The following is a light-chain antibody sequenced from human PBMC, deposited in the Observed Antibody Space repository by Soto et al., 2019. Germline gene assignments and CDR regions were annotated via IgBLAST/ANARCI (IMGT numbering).Light chain of an antibody. Sequence: QSAPTQPDSVSGSPGQSIAISCTAASSDVGNYNYVSWYQQHPGEAPKLIIHDVSDRPSGVSDRFSGSKSGNTASLTISGLQAEDEADYYCTSYTTTSTYVFGTGTKLTVL. CDR3: TSYTTTSTYV. CDR1: SSDVGNYNY. J-gene: IGLJ1*01. CDR2: DVS. V-gene: IGLV2-14*03.